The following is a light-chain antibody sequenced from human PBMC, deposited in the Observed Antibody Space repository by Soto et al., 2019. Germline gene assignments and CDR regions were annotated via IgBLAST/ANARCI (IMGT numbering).Light chain of an antibody. CDR3: ALWDDSLNGLYV. V-gene: IGLV1-44*01. CDR2: RVS. Sequence: QSVLTQPPSASGTPGQRVTISCSGSTSTIGSNAVDWYQQLPGTAPRLLIFRVSQRPSGVPERFSGSKSGTSASLTISGLQSEDEADYYCALWDDSLNGLYVFGTGTQLTVL. CDR1: TSTIGSNA. J-gene: IGLJ1*01.